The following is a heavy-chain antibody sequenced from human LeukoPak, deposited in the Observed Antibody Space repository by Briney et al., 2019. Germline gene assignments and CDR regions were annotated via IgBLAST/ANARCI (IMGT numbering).Heavy chain of an antibody. J-gene: IGHJ4*02. Sequence: PSETLSLTCTVSGGSISSSSYYWGWVRQPPGKGLEWIGSIYYSGSTYYNPSLKSRVTISVDTSKNQFSLKLSSVTAADTAVYYCARLVYGGADSWGQGILVTVSS. CDR1: GGSISSSSYY. CDR2: IYYSGST. D-gene: IGHD4-23*01. CDR3: ARLVYGGADS. V-gene: IGHV4-39*01.